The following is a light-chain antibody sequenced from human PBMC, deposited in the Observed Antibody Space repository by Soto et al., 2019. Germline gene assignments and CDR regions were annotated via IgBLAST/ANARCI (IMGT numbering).Light chain of an antibody. CDR1: SSDVGGYNY. CDR2: DVS. CDR3: CSYAGSYTFVV. V-gene: IGLV2-11*01. J-gene: IGLJ2*01. Sequence: QSALTQPRSVSGSPGQSVTISCTGTSSDVGGYNYVSWYQQHPGKAPKLMMYDVSKRPSGVPDRFSGSKSGNTASLTSSGLQAEDEADYYCCSYAGSYTFVVFGGGTKVTVL.